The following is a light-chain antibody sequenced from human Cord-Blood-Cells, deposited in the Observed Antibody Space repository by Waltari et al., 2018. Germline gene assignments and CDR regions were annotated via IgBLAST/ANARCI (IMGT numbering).Light chain of an antibody. CDR2: DVS. CDR3: SSYTSSSTQV. J-gene: IGLJ3*02. CDR1: SGEVGGYNY. Sequence: QSALTQPASVSGSPGQSTPISCTGTSGEVGGYNYVSWYQQHPGKAPKLMIYDVSNRPSGVSNRFSGSKSGNTASLTISGLQAEDEADYYCSSYTSSSTQVFGGGTKLTVL. V-gene: IGLV2-14*01.